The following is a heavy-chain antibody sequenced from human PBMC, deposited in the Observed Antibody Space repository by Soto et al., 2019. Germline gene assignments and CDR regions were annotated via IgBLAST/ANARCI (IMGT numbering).Heavy chain of an antibody. Sequence: GGSLRLSCAASGFTVSSNYMTWVRQAPGKGLEWVSVIYSGGSTYYADSVKGRFSISRDNSKNTLYLQMNSLRAEDTAVYYCARVQSLRFLKWFSDFWGQGTLVTVSS. D-gene: IGHD3-3*01. V-gene: IGHV3-53*01. CDR3: ARVQSLRFLKWFSDF. CDR2: IYSGGST. CDR1: GFTVSSNY. J-gene: IGHJ4*02.